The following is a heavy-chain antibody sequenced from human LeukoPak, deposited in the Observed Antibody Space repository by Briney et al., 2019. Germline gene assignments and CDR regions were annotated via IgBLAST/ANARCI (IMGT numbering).Heavy chain of an antibody. D-gene: IGHD2-21*01. Sequence: GGSLRLSCAASGFTFSDYAMSWVRQAAGKGLEWASGISDTGRRTYYADSVKGRFTISRDDSKKTVYLQMNTLRAEDTAIYFCARHDSFIPYWGQGTLVTVSS. CDR3: ARHDSFIPY. CDR1: GFTFSDYA. CDR2: ISDTGRRT. V-gene: IGHV3-23*01. J-gene: IGHJ4*02.